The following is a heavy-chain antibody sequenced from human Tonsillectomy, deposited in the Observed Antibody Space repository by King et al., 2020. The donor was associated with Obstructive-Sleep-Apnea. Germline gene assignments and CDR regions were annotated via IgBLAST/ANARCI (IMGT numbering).Heavy chain of an antibody. CDR1: GGTFSRYA. J-gene: IGHJ5*02. D-gene: IGHD3-22*01. V-gene: IGHV1-69*09. Sequence: VQLVESGAEVKKPGSSVKVSCKASGGTFSRYAISWVRQAPGQGLEWMGEIIPILGIANYAQKFQGRVTITADKFTSTAYMELSSLRSEDTAVYYCARGSYYYDSSGYPINWFDPWGQGTLVTVSS. CDR3: ARGSYYYDSSGYPINWFDP. CDR2: IIPILGIA.